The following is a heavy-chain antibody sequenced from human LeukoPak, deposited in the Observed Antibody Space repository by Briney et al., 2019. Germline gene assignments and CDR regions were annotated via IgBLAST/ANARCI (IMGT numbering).Heavy chain of an antibody. CDR2: INPDGSDK. V-gene: IGHV3-7*05. Sequence: GGSLRLSCAAPGFTFSRQWMSWVRQAPGKGLEWVANINPDGSDKYYVDSVKGRFTISRDNAKSSLYLQMNSLRVEDTAVYYCAKLPYGDYNHHWGQGTLVTVSS. CDR3: AKLPYGDYNHH. CDR1: GFTFSRQW. D-gene: IGHD4-17*01. J-gene: IGHJ5*02.